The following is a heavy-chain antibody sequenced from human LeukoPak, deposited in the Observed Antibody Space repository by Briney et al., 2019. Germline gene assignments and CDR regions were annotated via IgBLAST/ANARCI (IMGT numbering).Heavy chain of an antibody. CDR2: ISSSGSTI. V-gene: IGHV3-48*04. J-gene: IGHJ4*02. D-gene: IGHD1-26*01. Sequence: TGGSLRLSCAASGFISSTYSMNWVRQAPGKGLEWLSYISSSGSTIHYTDSVKGRFTISRDNAKYSLYLQMDSLRAEDTALYYCARGGLGSWTFDSWGQGTLVTVSS. CDR1: GFISSTYS. CDR3: ARGGLGSWTFDS.